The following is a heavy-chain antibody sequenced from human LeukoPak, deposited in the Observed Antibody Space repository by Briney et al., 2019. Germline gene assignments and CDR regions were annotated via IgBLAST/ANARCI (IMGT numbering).Heavy chain of an antibody. V-gene: IGHV1-46*01. CDR2: INPSGDST. CDR3: ARIRGYSYGYFDF. D-gene: IGHD5-18*01. J-gene: IGHJ4*02. Sequence: ASVKVSCKASGYIFTSYYMHWVRQAPGQGLEWMGIINPSGDSTSYAQKFQGRVTMTRDTSTSTVYVELSSLRSEDTAVYYCARIRGYSYGYFDFWGQGTLVTVSS. CDR1: GYIFTSYY.